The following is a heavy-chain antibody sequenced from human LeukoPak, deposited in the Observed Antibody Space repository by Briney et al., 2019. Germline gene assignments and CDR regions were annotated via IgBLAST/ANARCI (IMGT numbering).Heavy chain of an antibody. CDR3: AKDRGYEVVFDP. V-gene: IGHV3-43*02. CDR1: GINFNTYA. J-gene: IGHJ5*02. CDR2: ISGDGDRT. Sequence: GGSLRLSCAASGINFNTYAMHWVRQAPGKGLEWVSLISGDGDRTSYADSVKGRFTISRDNDKNSLYLQMNSLTIEDTALYYYAKDRGYEVVFDPWGQGTLVAVSS. D-gene: IGHD5-12*01.